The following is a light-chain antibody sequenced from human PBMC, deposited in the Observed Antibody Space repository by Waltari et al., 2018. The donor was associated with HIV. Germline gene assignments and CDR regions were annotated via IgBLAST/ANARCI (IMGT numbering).Light chain of an antibody. CDR3: QSADSSGTHYV. CDR1: ALPKQY. Sequence: SYELTQPPSVSVSPGQTARITCSGDALPKQYAYWYQQKPGQAPVVMTYKDSERPSGIPERFSGSSSGTTVTLTISGVQAEDEADYYCQSADSSGTHYVFGTGTKVTVL. J-gene: IGLJ1*01. V-gene: IGLV3-25*03. CDR2: KDS.